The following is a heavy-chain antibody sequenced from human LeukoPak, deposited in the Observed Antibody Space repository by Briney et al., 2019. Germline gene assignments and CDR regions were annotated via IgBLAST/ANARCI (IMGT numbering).Heavy chain of an antibody. CDR1: GFTFDDYA. J-gene: IGHJ4*02. CDR2: ISGDGGSA. D-gene: IGHD2-8*01. CDR3: AKGPCTNGVCYAYYFDY. V-gene: IGHV3-43*02. Sequence: GGSLRLSCAASGFTFDDYAMHWGGQAAGKGGEGVSVISGDGGSAYYADSVKGRFTISTDNSKNSLYLQMNSLRTEDTALYYCAKGPCTNGVCYAYYFDYWGQGTLVTVSS.